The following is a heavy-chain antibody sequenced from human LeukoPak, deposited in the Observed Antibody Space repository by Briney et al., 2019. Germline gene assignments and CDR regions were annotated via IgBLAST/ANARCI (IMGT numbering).Heavy chain of an antibody. CDR1: GGSISSYY. V-gene: IGHV4-59*12. D-gene: IGHD2-15*01. CDR2: IYHSGST. J-gene: IGHJ5*02. CDR3: ARVDYCSGGSCYSNWFDP. Sequence: SETLSLTCTVSGGSISSYYWSWIRQPPGKGLEWIGSIYHSGSTYYNPSLKSRVTISVDTSKNQFSLKLSPVTAADTAVYYCARVDYCSGGSCYSNWFDPWGQGTLVTVSS.